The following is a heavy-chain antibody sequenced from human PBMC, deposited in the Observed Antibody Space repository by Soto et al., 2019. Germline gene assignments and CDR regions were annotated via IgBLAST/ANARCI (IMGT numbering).Heavy chain of an antibody. V-gene: IGHV1-69*01. CDR1: GGTFSSYA. D-gene: IGHD2-2*02. J-gene: IGHJ5*02. CDR3: ARVETPDIVVVPAAIGRGWFDP. Sequence: QVQLVQSGAEVKKPGSSVKVSCKASGGTFSSYAISWVRQAPGQGLEWMGGIIPIFGTANYAQKFQGRVTLTADESTRPAYMELSSLRSEDTAVYYCARVETPDIVVVPAAIGRGWFDPWGQGTLVTVSS. CDR2: IIPIFGTA.